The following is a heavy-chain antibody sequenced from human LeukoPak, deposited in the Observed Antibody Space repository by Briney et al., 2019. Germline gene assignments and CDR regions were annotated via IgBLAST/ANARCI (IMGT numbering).Heavy chain of an antibody. CDR2: IYPGDSDT. CDR3: ARHKTNYYDSSGYREVDY. CDR1: GYCFTSYW. V-gene: IGHV5-51*01. Sequence: GESLKICCKGSGYCFTSYWIEWVRQMPGKGLVWMGIIYPGDSDTRYSPSFQGQVTISADKSISTAYLQSSSLKASDTAMYYCARHKTNYYDSSGYREVDYWGQGTLATVSS. D-gene: IGHD3-22*01. J-gene: IGHJ4*02.